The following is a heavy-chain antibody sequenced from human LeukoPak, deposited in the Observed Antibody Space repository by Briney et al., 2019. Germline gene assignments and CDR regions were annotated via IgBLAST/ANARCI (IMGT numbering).Heavy chain of an antibody. D-gene: IGHD4-23*01. CDR1: GFTFGNYA. CDR2: IRSKAYGGTT. J-gene: IGHJ1*01. V-gene: IGHV3-49*04. CDR3: TFDYGGNTGYFQH. Sequence: PGRSLRLSCTASGFTFGNYAVSWVRQAPGKGLEWVGFIRSKAYGGTTEYAASVKGRFTISRDDSKSIAYLQMNSLKTEDTAVYYCTFDYGGNTGYFQHWGQGTLVTVSS.